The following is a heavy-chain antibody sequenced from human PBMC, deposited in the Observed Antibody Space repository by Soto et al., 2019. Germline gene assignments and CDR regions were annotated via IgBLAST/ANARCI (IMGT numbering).Heavy chain of an antibody. CDR3: ARGDSSSWYPYYYYGMDV. J-gene: IGHJ6*02. CDR2: IYSGGST. CDR1: GFTVSSNY. V-gene: IGHV3-53*01. D-gene: IGHD6-13*01. Sequence: PGGSLRLSCAASGFTVSSNYMSWVRQAPGKGLEWVSVIYSGGSTYYADSVKGRFTISRDNSKNTLYLQMNSLRAEDTAVYYCARGDSSSWYPYYYYGMDVWGQGTPVTVSS.